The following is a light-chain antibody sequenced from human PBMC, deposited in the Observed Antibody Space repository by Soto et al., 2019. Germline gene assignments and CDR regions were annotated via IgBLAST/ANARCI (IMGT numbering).Light chain of an antibody. CDR1: ESMSDD. J-gene: IGKJ1*01. CDR3: QQYGSSAWT. CDR2: RAS. Sequence: DIVLTQSPANLSVSPGERATLSCRASESMSDDLAWYQHKPGRAPRLLIYRASTRAAGVSARFSGSGSGTEFTFTISSLQPEDSAVYYCQQYGSSAWTFGQGTKVDIK. V-gene: IGKV3-15*01.